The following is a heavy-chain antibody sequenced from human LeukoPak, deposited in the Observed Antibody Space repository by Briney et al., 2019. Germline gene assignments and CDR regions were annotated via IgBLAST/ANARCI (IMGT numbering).Heavy chain of an antibody. V-gene: IGHV3-23*01. CDR1: GFTFSSYA. Sequence: GGSLRLSCAASGFTFSSYAMSWVRQAPGKGLEWVSAISGSGGSTYYADSVKGRFTISRDNSKNTLYLQMNSLRAEDTAVYYCAKLVVPAAIVSYYFDYWGQGTLVTVSS. CDR2: ISGSGGST. D-gene: IGHD2-2*02. J-gene: IGHJ4*02. CDR3: AKLVVPAAIVSYYFDY.